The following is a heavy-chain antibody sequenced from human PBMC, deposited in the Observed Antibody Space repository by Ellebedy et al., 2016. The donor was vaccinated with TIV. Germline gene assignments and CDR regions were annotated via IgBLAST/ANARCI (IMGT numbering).Heavy chain of an antibody. D-gene: IGHD3-22*01. CDR3: ARRNYETSGFRAFDI. Sequence: SETLSLTCTVSGGSISSYYWSWIRQPPGKGLEWIGYIYYSGNTNYNPSLKSRVTISVDTSKNQVSLKLTSVTAADTAVYFCARRNYETSGFRAFDIWGQGTMVNVSS. CDR2: IYYSGNT. V-gene: IGHV4-59*12. CDR1: GGSISSYY. J-gene: IGHJ3*02.